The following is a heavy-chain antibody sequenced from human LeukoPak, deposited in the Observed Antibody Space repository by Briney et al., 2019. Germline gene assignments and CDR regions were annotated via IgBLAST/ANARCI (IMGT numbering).Heavy chain of an antibody. Sequence: PGRSLRLSCAASGFTFDDYAMHWVRQAPGKGLEWVSGISWISGSIGYADSVKGRFTISRDNAKNSLYLHMNSLRAEDTALYYCAKDWLFGGNQVAIFRGYYFDYWGQGTLVTVSS. CDR2: ISWISGSI. J-gene: IGHJ4*02. V-gene: IGHV3-9*01. CDR3: AKDWLFGGNQVAIFRGYYFDY. D-gene: IGHD4-23*01. CDR1: GFTFDDYA.